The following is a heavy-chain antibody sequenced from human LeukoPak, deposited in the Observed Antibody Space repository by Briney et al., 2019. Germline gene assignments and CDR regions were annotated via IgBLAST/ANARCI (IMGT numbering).Heavy chain of an antibody. Sequence: SETLSLTCTVSGGSISSYYWSWIRQPPGKGLERIGYIYYSGSTNYNPSLKSRVTISVDTSKNQFPLKLSSVTAADTAVYYCAREAAYYYDSSGYKWDAFDIWGQGTMVTVSS. D-gene: IGHD3-22*01. J-gene: IGHJ3*02. V-gene: IGHV4-59*01. CDR1: GGSISSYY. CDR3: AREAAYYYDSSGYKWDAFDI. CDR2: IYYSGST.